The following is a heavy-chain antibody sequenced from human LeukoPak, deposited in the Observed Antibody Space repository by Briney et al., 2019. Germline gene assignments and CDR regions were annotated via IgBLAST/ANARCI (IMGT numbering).Heavy chain of an antibody. Sequence: SETLSLTCTVSGGSISSYYWSWIRQPPGKGLEWIGYVYYSGSTEYNPSLKSRVTISIDTSKIQFSLKLNSMTAADTAVYYCARGRDFWSGYSFDYWGQGTLVTVSS. J-gene: IGHJ4*02. CDR1: GGSISSYY. V-gene: IGHV4-59*01. D-gene: IGHD3-3*01. CDR3: ARGRDFWSGYSFDY. CDR2: VYYSGST.